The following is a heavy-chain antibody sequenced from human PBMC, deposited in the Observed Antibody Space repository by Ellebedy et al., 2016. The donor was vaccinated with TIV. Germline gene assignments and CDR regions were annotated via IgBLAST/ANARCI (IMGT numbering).Heavy chain of an antibody. CDR1: GGSFSGYY. V-gene: IGHV4-34*01. CDR3: ARSSSGYSYGDLFDY. CDR2: INRSGST. D-gene: IGHD5-18*01. J-gene: IGHJ4*02. Sequence: SETLSLTCAVYGGSFSGYYWSWIRQPPGKGLEWIGGINRSGSTNYNPSLKSRVTISVDTSKNQFSLKLSSVTAADTAVYYCARSSSGYSYGDLFDYWGQGTLVTVSS.